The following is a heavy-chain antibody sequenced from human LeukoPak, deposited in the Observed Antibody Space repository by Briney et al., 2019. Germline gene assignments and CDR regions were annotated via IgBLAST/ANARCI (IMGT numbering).Heavy chain of an antibody. D-gene: IGHD2-21*02. Sequence: GESLKISCKGSGYSFTSYWIGWVRQMPGKGLEWMGSIYPGDSDTRYSPSFQGQVTISADKSISTAYLQWSSLKASDTAMYYCALAYCGGDCQNQYFQHWGQGTLVTVSS. CDR2: IYPGDSDT. CDR1: GYSFTSYW. CDR3: ALAYCGGDCQNQYFQH. V-gene: IGHV5-51*01. J-gene: IGHJ1*01.